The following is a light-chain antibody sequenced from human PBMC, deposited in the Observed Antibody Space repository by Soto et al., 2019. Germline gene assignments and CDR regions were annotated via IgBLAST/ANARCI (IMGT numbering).Light chain of an antibody. CDR3: CSYAGSSTSPYV. CDR2: EVS. CDR1: SSDVGSYNL. J-gene: IGLJ1*01. Sequence: QPVLTQPASVSGSPGPSITISCTGTSSDVGSYNLVSWYQHHPGKAPKLMIYEVSQRPPGVSNRFSGSKSGNTASLTISGLQAEDEADYYCCSYAGSSTSPYVFGTGTKVTAL. V-gene: IGLV2-23*02.